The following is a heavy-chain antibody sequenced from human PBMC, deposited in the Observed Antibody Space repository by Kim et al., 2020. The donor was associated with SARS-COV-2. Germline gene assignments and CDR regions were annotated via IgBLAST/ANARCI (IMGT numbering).Heavy chain of an antibody. CDR1: GFTFSSYS. CDR3: ARVPTGKKEGVLDY. D-gene: IGHD3-10*01. J-gene: IGHJ4*02. CDR2: ISSSSRYI. Sequence: GGSLRLSCAASGFTFSSYSMKWVRQAPGKGLEWVSSISSSSRYIYYADSVKGRFTISRDNAKNSLYLQMNSLRAEDTAVYYCARVPTGKKEGVLDYWGQGTLVTVSS. V-gene: IGHV3-21*01.